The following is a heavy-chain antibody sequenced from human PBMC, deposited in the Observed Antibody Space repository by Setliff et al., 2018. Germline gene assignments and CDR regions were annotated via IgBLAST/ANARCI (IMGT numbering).Heavy chain of an antibody. CDR1: GFSFSNYG. CDR3: ARALGGNYFDY. J-gene: IGHJ4*02. CDR2: ISSSGSTT. V-gene: IGHV3-48*04. D-gene: IGHD2-15*01. Sequence: GSLRLSCVVSGFSFSNYGMTWVRQAPGKGLEWVSYISSSGSTTLYADSVRGRFSISRDNIKNSLYLQMNSLRSEDTAVYYCARALGGNYFDYWGPGILVTVSS.